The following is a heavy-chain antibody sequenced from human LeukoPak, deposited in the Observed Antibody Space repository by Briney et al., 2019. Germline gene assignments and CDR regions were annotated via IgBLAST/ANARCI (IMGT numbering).Heavy chain of an antibody. CDR3: ASRGVVTGAFDI. CDR2: INSDGSST. V-gene: IGHV3-74*01. J-gene: IGHJ3*02. CDR1: GFTFSSHW. D-gene: IGHD2-15*01. Sequence: GGSLRLSCAASGFTFSSHWMHWVRQAPGKGLVWVSRINSDGSSTTYADSVKGRFTVSRDNAKNTLYLQMNSLRAEDTAVYCCASRGVVTGAFDIWGQGTM.